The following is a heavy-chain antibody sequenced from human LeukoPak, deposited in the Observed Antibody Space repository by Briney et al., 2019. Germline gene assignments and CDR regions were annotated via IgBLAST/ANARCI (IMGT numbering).Heavy chain of an antibody. J-gene: IGHJ4*02. CDR3: VKGLYMLDY. CDR1: GFIFRDYA. Sequence: GGSLRLSCAAPGFIFRDYAMTWVRQTPGKGPEWVSTIAYIGSYYADSVKGRFSISRDDSKNTLYLQMNNLRADDSAVYFCVKGLYMLDYWGQGTLVTVSS. CDR2: IAYIGS. D-gene: IGHD3-3*01. V-gene: IGHV3-23*01.